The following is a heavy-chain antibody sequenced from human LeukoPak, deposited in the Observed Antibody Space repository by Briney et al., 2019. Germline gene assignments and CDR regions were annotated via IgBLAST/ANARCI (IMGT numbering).Heavy chain of an antibody. CDR2: IIPIFGTA. V-gene: IGHV1-69*05. Sequence: ASVKVSCKASGGTFSSYAISWVRQAPGQGLEWMGGIIPIFGTANYAQKFQGRVTITTDESTSTAYMELSSLRSEDTAVYYCARGYDFWSGLLCYWGQGTLVTVSS. D-gene: IGHD3-3*01. CDR1: GGTFSSYA. CDR3: ARGYDFWSGLLCY. J-gene: IGHJ4*02.